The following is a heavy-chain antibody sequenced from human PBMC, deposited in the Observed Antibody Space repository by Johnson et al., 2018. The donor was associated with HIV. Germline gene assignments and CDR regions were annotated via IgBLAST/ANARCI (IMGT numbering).Heavy chain of an antibody. CDR3: ARGPGDGERALAI. CDR1: GFTFSSYG. CDR2: IRYDGSNK. Sequence: QVQLVESGGGVVQPGGSMRLSCAASGFTFSSYGMHWVRQAPGKGLEWVAFIRYDGSNKYYADSVKGRFTISRDNSKNTLYLQMNSLRAEDTAVYYCARGPGDGERALAIWGQGTMVTVSS. V-gene: IGHV3-30*02. D-gene: IGHD4-17*01. J-gene: IGHJ3*02.